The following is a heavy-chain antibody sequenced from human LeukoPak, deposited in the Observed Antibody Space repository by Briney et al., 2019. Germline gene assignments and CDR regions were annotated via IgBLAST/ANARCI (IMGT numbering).Heavy chain of an antibody. D-gene: IGHD3-10*01. CDR2: IFHSGST. Sequence: PSETLSLTCAVSGYSISNGYYWGWIRQPPGKGLEWIGSIFHSGSTYYNPSLKSRVNMSVDTSKNQTSLKLSSVTAADTAVYYCARASGSYGSGSYYYYGMDVWGKGTTVTVSS. CDR1: GYSISNGYY. CDR3: ARASGSYGSGSYYYYGMDV. J-gene: IGHJ6*04. V-gene: IGHV4-38-2*01.